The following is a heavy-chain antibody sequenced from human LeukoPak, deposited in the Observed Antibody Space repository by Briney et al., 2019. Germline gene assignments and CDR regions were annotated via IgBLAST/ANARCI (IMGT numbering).Heavy chain of an antibody. V-gene: IGHV4-34*01. CDR1: GFSFSSYW. CDR2: INHSGST. Sequence: GSLRLSCVASGFSFSSYWMAWVRQPPGKGLEWIGEINHSGSTNYNPSLKSRVTISVDTSKNQFSLKLSSVTAADTAVYYCARGRAVVPAAIWSTAGYYMYVWGKGTTVMVS. CDR3: ARGRAVVPAAIWSTAGYYMYV. J-gene: IGHJ6*03. D-gene: IGHD2-2*01.